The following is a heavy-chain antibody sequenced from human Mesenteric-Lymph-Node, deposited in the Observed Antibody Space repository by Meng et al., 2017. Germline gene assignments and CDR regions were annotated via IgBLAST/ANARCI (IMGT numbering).Heavy chain of an antibody. D-gene: IGHD3-22*01. J-gene: IGHJ4*02. CDR3: ARDSYYYDSSGYFEYYFDY. Sequence: SVKVSCKASGGTFSSYAISWVRQAPGQGLEWMGGIIPIFGTANYAQKFQGRVTITADESTSTAYMELRSLRSDDTAVYYCARDSYYYDSSGYFEYYFDYWGQGTLVTVSS. CDR1: GGTFSSYA. CDR2: IIPIFGTA. V-gene: IGHV1-69*13.